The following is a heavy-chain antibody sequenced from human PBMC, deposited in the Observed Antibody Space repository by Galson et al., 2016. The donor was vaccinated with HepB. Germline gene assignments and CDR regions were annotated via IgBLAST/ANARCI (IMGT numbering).Heavy chain of an antibody. Sequence: LRLSCAASGFTYSTYGMSWVRQAPGKGLEWVSGVSGSGSNTYYADSVKGRFTISRDNSKNTLYLQMTSLRAEDTAIYYCAKDDGWLASSWGQGTLVTVST. J-gene: IGHJ5*02. CDR2: VSGSGSNT. D-gene: IGHD6-19*01. CDR1: GFTYSTYG. CDR3: AKDDGWLASS. V-gene: IGHV3-23*01.